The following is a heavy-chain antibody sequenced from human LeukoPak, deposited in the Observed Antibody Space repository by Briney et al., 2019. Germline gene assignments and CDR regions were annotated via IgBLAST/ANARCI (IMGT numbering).Heavy chain of an antibody. D-gene: IGHD6-13*01. J-gene: IGHJ6*03. CDR2: ISSSSSYI. CDR1: GFTFSSYS. Sequence: GGSLRLSCAASGFTFSSYSMNWVRQAPGKGLEWVSSISSSSSYIYYADSVKGRFTISRDNAKNSLYLQMNSLRAEDTAVYYCARIGSSNLYYYYMDVWGKGTTVTVSS. V-gene: IGHV3-21*01. CDR3: ARIGSSNLYYYYMDV.